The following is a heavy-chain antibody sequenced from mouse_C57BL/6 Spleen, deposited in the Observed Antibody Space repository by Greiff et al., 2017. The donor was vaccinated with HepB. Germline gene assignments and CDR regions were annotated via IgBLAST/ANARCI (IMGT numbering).Heavy chain of an antibody. V-gene: IGHV1-53*01. CDR2: INPSNGGT. J-gene: IGHJ1*03. Sequence: QVQLQQSGTELVKPGASVKLSCKASGYTFTSYWMHWVKQRPGQGLEWIGNINPSNGGTNYNEKFKSKATLTVDKSSSTAYMQLSSLTSEDSAVYYCASVSTMVTTDWYFEVWGTGTTVTVSS. CDR3: ASVSTMVTTDWYFEV. CDR1: GYTFTSYW. D-gene: IGHD2-2*01.